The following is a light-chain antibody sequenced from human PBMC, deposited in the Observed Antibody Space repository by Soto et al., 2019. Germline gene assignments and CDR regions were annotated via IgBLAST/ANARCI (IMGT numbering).Light chain of an antibody. V-gene: IGKV1-9*01. CDR1: QDISSY. Sequence: IQLAQSPFFLSPSLSDIFTITCRASQDISSYLAWYQQKPGKAPKLLIYLASTLESGVPLRFSGSGSGTEFTLTISSLQSEDFATYYCQQCNSYSWTFGQGTKVDIK. J-gene: IGKJ1*01. CDR2: LAS. CDR3: QQCNSYSWT.